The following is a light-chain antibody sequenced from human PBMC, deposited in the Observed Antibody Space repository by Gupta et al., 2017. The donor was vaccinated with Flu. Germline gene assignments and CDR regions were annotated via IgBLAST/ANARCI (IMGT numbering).Light chain of an antibody. J-gene: IGLJ3*02. CDR1: ISNLAANY. CDR3: GTWDGLSAVV. Sequence: GAISNLAANYVSLFQHLPGTAPNLLIYEDDQRPSGIPARFSASKSGPSATLDITGLQTGDDADYYCGTWDGLSAVVFGGGTKLTVL. V-gene: IGLV1-51*02. CDR2: EDD.